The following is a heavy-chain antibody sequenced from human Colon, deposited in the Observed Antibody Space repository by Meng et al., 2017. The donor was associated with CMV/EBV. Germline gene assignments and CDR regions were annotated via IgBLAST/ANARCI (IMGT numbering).Heavy chain of an antibody. CDR2: IITISGTT. J-gene: IGHJ4*02. CDR1: KGTFTSYP. D-gene: IGHD2-21*02. Sequence: QVQLGQSGAGVKKPGSSVKVSCKASKGTFTSYPISWVRQGPGQGFEWVGGIITISGTTDYAQKFQGRVTITADESTSTAYMKLSNLRSEDTAIYYCARVICGGDCYLDYWGRGTLVPSPQ. V-gene: IGHV1-69*12. CDR3: ARVICGGDCYLDY.